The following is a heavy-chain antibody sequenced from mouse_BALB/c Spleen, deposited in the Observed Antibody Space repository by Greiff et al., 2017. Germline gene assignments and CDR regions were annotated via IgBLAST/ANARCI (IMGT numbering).Heavy chain of an antibody. CDR2: ISDGGSYT. CDR1: GFTFSDYY. V-gene: IGHV5-4*02. D-gene: IGHD2-4*01. CDR3: ARVYDYDGLDY. J-gene: IGHJ4*01. Sequence: DVKLVESGGGLVKPGGSLKLSCAASGFTFSDYYMYWVRQTPEKRLEWVATISDGGSYTYYPDSVKGRFTISRDNAKNNLYLQMSSLKSEDTAMYYCARVYDYDGLDYWGQGTSVTVSS.